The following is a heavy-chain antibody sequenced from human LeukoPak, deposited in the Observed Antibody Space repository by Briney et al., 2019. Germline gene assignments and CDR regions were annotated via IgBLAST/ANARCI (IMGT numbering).Heavy chain of an antibody. CDR3: ARTYYYGSGSYYENWFDP. CDR1: GYTFTSYD. V-gene: IGHV1-2*02. CDR2: INPHSGGT. Sequence: VASVKVSCKASGYTFTSYDINWVRQATGQGLEWMGWINPHSGGTNYTQKFQGRVTMTRDTSISTAYMELSRLRSDDTAVYYCARTYYYGSGSYYENWFDPWGQGTLVTVSS. J-gene: IGHJ5*02. D-gene: IGHD3-10*01.